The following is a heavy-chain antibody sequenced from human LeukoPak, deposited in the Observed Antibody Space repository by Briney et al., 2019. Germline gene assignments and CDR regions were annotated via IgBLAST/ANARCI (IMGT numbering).Heavy chain of an antibody. CDR2: IYSGGGT. Sequence: GGSLRLSCAASGFSFSNYHMNWVRQAPGKGLEWVSVIYSGGGTYYADSVKGRFTISRDNSKNTLYLQMNSLRAEDTAVYYCAGTGSGSYWSFDIWGQGTMVIVSS. V-gene: IGHV3-53*01. D-gene: IGHD3-10*01. J-gene: IGHJ3*02. CDR1: GFSFSNYH. CDR3: AGTGSGSYWSFDI.